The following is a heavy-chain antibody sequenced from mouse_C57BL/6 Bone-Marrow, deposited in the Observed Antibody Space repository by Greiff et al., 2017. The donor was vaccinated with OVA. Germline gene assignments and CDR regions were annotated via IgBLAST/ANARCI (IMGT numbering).Heavy chain of an antibody. Sequence: VQLVESGPGLVQPSQSLSITCTVSGFSLTSYGVHWVRQSPGKGLEWLGVIWRGGSTDYNAAFMSRLSITKDNSKSQVFFKMNSLQADDTAIYYCAKRDYYGYYYAMDYWGQGTSVTVSS. CDR3: AKRDYYGYYYAMDY. V-gene: IGHV2-5*01. CDR1: GFSLTSYG. J-gene: IGHJ4*01. D-gene: IGHD1-1*01. CDR2: IWRGGST.